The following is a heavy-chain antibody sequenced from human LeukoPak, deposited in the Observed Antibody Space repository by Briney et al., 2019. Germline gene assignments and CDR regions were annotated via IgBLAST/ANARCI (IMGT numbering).Heavy chain of an antibody. Sequence: GGSLRLSCAASGFTFSSYVMEWVRQAPGKGLEWVTVISYDGSTKYYADSVKGRFTISRDNSKNTVYVQMNSLRPDDTAVYYCARRSAAGPIDYWGQGTLVTVSS. V-gene: IGHV3-30-3*01. D-gene: IGHD6-13*01. CDR3: ARRSAAGPIDY. J-gene: IGHJ4*02. CDR2: ISYDGSTK. CDR1: GFTFSSYV.